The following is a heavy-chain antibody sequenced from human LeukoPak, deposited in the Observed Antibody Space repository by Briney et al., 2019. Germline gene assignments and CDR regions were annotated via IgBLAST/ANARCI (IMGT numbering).Heavy chain of an antibody. CDR2: INAGNGNT. J-gene: IGHJ4*02. Sequence: ASVKVSCKASGYTFTSYAMHWVRQAPGQRLEWMGWINAGNGNTKYSQEFQGRVTMTTDTSTSTAYMDLRSLRSDDTAVYYCARVRNSGFRYVDSWGQGTLVTVSS. CDR3: ARVRNSGFRYVDS. D-gene: IGHD5-12*01. CDR1: GYTFTSYA. V-gene: IGHV1-3*01.